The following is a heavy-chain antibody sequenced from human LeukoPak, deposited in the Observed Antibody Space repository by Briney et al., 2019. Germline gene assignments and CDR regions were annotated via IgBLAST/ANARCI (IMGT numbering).Heavy chain of an antibody. Sequence: GASVKVSCKASGYTFTSYGISWVRQAPGQGLEWMGWISPYNSNTYYAQNLQGRVTMTTATSTSTTYMELRSLRSDDTAVYYCASALAAAGFDYWGKGALVTVSS. CDR3: ASALAAAGFDY. D-gene: IGHD6-13*01. J-gene: IGHJ4*02. V-gene: IGHV1-18*01. CDR1: GYTFTSYG. CDR2: ISPYNSNT.